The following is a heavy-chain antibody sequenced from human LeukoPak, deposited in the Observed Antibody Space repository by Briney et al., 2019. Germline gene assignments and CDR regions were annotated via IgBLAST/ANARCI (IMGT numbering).Heavy chain of an antibody. J-gene: IGHJ4*02. D-gene: IGHD3-10*01. CDR2: ISGSGGST. V-gene: IGHV3-23*01. CDR1: GFTFSSYG. CDR3: AKDRYIGYYGSGSYSPDY. Sequence: PGGSLRLSCAASGFTFSSYGMSWVRQAPGKGLEWVSAISGSGGSTYYADSVKGRFTISRDNSKNTLYLQMNSLRAEDTAVYYCAKDRYIGYYGSGSYSPDYWGQGTLVTVSS.